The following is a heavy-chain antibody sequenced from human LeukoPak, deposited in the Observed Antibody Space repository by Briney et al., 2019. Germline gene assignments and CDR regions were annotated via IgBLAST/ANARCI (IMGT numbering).Heavy chain of an antibody. CDR2: ISGSGGST. CDR3: AKHLWRDLLWFGEGYYFGY. D-gene: IGHD3-10*01. CDR1: GFTVSSNE. J-gene: IGHJ4*02. V-gene: IGHV3-23*01. Sequence: GGSLRLSCAASGFTVSSNEMSWDRQAPGKGLEWVSAISGSGGSTYYADSVKGGFTISRDNSKNTLYLQMNSLRAEDTAVYYCAKHLWRDLLWFGEGYYFGYWGQGTLVTVSS.